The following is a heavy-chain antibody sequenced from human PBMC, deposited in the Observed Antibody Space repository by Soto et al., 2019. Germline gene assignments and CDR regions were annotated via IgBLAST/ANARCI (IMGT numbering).Heavy chain of an antibody. V-gene: IGHV3-30*18. J-gene: IGHJ4*02. CDR3: AKDTAPWYSRSWYGLDY. Sequence: QVQLVESGGGVVQPGRSLRLSCAASAFTFSSYGMHWVRQAPGKGLEWVAVISYDGSNKYYADSVKGRFTISRDNSKNTLYLHMNSLRAEDTAVYYCAKDTAPWYSRSWYGLDYWGQGTLVTVSS. CDR1: AFTFSSYG. D-gene: IGHD6-13*01. CDR2: ISYDGSNK.